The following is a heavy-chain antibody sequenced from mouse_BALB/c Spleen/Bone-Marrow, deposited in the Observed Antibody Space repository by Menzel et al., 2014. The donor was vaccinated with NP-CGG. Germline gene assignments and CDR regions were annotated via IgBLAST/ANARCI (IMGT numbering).Heavy chain of an antibody. Sequence: DVKLVESGGGLVKPGGSLKLSCAASGFTFSSYAMSWVRQTPEKRLEWVATISSGGSYTYYPDSVKGRFTISRDNAKNTLYLQMSILRSEDTAMYCCAKRDCYLDYWGQGTTLTVSS. CDR1: GFTFSSYA. CDR2: ISSGGSYT. CDR3: AKRDCYLDY. V-gene: IGHV5-9-3*01. J-gene: IGHJ2*01.